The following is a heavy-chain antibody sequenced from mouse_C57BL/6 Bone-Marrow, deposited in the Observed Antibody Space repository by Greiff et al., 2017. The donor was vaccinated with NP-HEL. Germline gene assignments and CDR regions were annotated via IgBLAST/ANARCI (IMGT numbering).Heavy chain of an antibody. J-gene: IGHJ3*01. CDR1: GYTFTGYW. V-gene: IGHV1-9*01. Sequence: VQRVESGAELMKPGASVKLSCKATGYTFTGYWIEWVKQRPGHGLEWIGEILPGSGSTNYTEKFKGKATFTADTSSNTAYMQLSSLTTEDSAIYYCASLTYYGSSYGFAYWGQGTLVTVSA. D-gene: IGHD1-1*01. CDR2: ILPGSGST. CDR3: ASLTYYGSSYGFAY.